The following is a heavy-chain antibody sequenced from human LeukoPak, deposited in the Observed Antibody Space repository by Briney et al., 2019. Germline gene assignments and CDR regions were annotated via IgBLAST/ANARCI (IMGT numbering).Heavy chain of an antibody. J-gene: IGHJ5*02. CDR3: ARKNYCSGGSCYSRGWFDP. CDR2: IIPILGIA. D-gene: IGHD2-15*01. V-gene: IGHV1-69*04. CDR1: GGTFSSYA. Sequence: SVKVSCKASGGTFSSYAISWVRQAPGQGLEWMGRIIPILGIANYAQKFQGRVTITADKSTSTAYMELSSLRSEDTAVYYCARKNYCSGGSCYSRGWFDPWGQGTLVTVSS.